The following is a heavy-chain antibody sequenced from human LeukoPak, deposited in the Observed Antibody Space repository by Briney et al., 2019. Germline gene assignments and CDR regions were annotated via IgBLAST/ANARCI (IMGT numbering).Heavy chain of an antibody. CDR1: GGSISSSSYY. CDR3: ARHVTPRHVDDY. CDR2: IYYSGST. V-gene: IGHV4-39*01. Sequence: SETLSLTCTVSGGSISSSSYYWGWIRQPPGKGLEWIGSIYYSGSTYYNPSLKSRVTISVDTSKNQFSLKLSSVTAADTAVYYCARHVTPRHVDDYWGQGTLVTVSS. J-gene: IGHJ4*02. D-gene: IGHD2-21*02.